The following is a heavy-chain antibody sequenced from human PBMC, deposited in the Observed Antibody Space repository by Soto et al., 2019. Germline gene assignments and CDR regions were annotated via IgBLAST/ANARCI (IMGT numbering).Heavy chain of an antibody. D-gene: IGHD6-13*01. CDR2: LSGYNGDT. Sequence: QVQLVQSGAEVKKPGASVKVSCKASGYTFISYGISWVRQAPEQGLEWMGWLSGYNGDTNYAQKLQGRVTMTTDTSTSTAYMELRSLRSDDTAVYYCARAPQTVAGAGIWYWVQGTLVTVSS. J-gene: IGHJ4*02. CDR3: ARAPQTVAGAGIWY. V-gene: IGHV1-18*04. CDR1: GYTFISYG.